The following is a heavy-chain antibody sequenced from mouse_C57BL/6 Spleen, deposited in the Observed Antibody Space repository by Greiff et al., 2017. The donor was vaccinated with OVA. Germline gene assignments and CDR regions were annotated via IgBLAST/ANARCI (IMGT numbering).Heavy chain of an antibody. CDR2: INPSNGGT. CDR1: GYTFTSYW. D-gene: IGHD2-4*01. J-gene: IGHJ4*01. CDR3: ARRYYDSDFPYAMDY. Sequence: VQLQQSGTELVKPGASVTLSCKASGYTFTSYWMHWVKQRPGQGLEWIGNINPSNGGTNYNEKFKSKATLTVDKSSSTAYMQLSSLTSEDSAVYYCARRYYDSDFPYAMDYWGQGTSVTVSS. V-gene: IGHV1-53*01.